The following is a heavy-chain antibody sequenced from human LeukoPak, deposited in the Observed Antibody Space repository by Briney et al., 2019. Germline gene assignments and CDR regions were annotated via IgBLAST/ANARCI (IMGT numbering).Heavy chain of an antibody. Sequence: GGSLRLSCAASGFTFSDYYMSWIRQAPGKGLEWVSYISSSSSYTNYADSVKGRFTISRDNAKNSLYLQMNSLRAEDTAVYYCAKAGSSGYDYFDYWGQGTLVTVSS. V-gene: IGHV3-11*06. D-gene: IGHD5-12*01. CDR2: ISSSSSYT. CDR1: GFTFSDYY. CDR3: AKAGSSGYDYFDY. J-gene: IGHJ4*02.